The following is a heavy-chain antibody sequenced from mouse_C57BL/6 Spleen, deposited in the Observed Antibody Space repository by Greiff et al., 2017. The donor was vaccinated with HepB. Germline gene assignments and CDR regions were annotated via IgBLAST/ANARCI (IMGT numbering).Heavy chain of an antibody. V-gene: IGHV1-15*01. Sequence: QVQLQQSGAELVRPGASVTLSCKASGYTFTDYEMHWVKQTPVHGLEWIGAIDPETGGTAYNQKFKGKAILTADKSSSTAYMELRSLTYEDSAVYYCTRSGGNLYYFDYWGQGTTLTVSS. CDR1: GYTFTDYE. D-gene: IGHD2-1*01. J-gene: IGHJ2*01. CDR3: TRSGGNLYYFDY. CDR2: IDPETGGT.